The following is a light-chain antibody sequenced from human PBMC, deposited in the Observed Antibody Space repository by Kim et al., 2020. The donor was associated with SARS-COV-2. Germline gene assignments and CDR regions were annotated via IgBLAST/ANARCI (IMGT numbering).Light chain of an antibody. CDR3: QKYNSAPWT. V-gene: IGKV1-27*01. Sequence: ASVGERVTITWRASQEIANALAWYQQKPGKVPQVLIYAASTWQSGVPSRFSGSGSGTEFTLTIGSLQTEDVATYYCQKYNSAPWTFGPGTKVDIK. CDR1: QEIANA. CDR2: AAS. J-gene: IGKJ1*01.